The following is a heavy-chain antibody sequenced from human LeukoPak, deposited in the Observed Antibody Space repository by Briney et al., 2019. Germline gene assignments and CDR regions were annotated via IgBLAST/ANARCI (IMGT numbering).Heavy chain of an antibody. J-gene: IGHJ3*02. V-gene: IGHV3-74*01. CDR1: GFTFSSYW. CDR3: ARDVAVAGLSSAFDI. D-gene: IGHD6-19*01. CDR2: INTDGSST. Sequence: GGSLRLSCAASGFTFSSYWMHWVRQAPGKGLVWVSRINTDGSSTNYADSVNGRFTISRDNAKNTLFLQMNRLRAEDTAVYYCARDVAVAGLSSAFDIWGQGTMVTVSS.